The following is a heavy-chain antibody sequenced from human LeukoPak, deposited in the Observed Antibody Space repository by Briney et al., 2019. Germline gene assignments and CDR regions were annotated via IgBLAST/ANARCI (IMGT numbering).Heavy chain of an antibody. Sequence: GGSLRPSCAASGFTFSSYAMSWVRQAPGKGLEWVSAISGSGGSTYYADSVKGRFTISRDNSKNTLYLQMSSLRAEDTAVYYCAKDQDVVVPAARSGFDYWGQGTLVTVSS. CDR2: ISGSGGST. V-gene: IGHV3-23*01. CDR3: AKDQDVVVPAARSGFDY. D-gene: IGHD2-2*01. CDR1: GFTFSSYA. J-gene: IGHJ4*02.